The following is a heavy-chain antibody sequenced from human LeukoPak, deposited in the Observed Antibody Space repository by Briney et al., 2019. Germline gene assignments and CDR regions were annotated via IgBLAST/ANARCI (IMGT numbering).Heavy chain of an antibody. CDR3: ANFPNSFGPDY. D-gene: IGHD3-16*01. CDR1: GFSFNNYD. Sequence: PGGSLRLSCTTSGFSFNNYDMHWVRQAPDKGLEWVAFVQKDGIKDDYPDSVRGRFTISRDNSKNTLYLQMSSLRPEDTAVYYCANFPNSFGPDYWGQGSLVTVSS. J-gene: IGHJ4*02. CDR2: VQKDGIKD. V-gene: IGHV3-30*02.